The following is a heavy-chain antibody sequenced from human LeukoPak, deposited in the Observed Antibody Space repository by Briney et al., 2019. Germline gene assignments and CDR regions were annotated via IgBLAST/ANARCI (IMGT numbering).Heavy chain of an antibody. Sequence: GGSLRLSCVASGFPFSSYWMTWVRQAPGKGLEWVANIKQDGSKKSYVDSVKGRFTISRDNAKNSLYLQMNSLRAEDTAIYYCTRVGYIDEGIDYWGQGTLVTVSS. V-gene: IGHV3-7*04. CDR1: GFPFSSYW. J-gene: IGHJ4*02. D-gene: IGHD5-24*01. CDR2: IKQDGSKK. CDR3: TRVGYIDEGIDY.